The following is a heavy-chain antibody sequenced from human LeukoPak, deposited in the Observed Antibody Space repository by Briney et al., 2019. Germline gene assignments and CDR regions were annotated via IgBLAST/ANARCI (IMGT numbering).Heavy chain of an antibody. CDR1: GGSISSSNW. CDR3: ARKHSSGFPFDY. CDR2: IYHSGST. D-gene: IGHD3-22*01. Sequence: SGTLSLTCAVSGGSISSSNWWSWVRQPPGKGLEWIGEIYHSGSTNYNPSLKSRVTISVDTSKNQFSLKLSSVTAADTAVYYCARKHSSGFPFDYWGQGTLVTVSS. J-gene: IGHJ4*02. V-gene: IGHV4-4*02.